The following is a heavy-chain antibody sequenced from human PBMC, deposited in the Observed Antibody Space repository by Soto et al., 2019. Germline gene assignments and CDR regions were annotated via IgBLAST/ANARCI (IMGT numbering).Heavy chain of an antibody. CDR1: GFSFNNYA. CDR2: ISFDGSNK. J-gene: IGHJ4*02. CDR3: ARGATAIATPLGY. D-gene: IGHD2-21*02. V-gene: IGHV3-30-3*01. Sequence: QVQLVESGGGVVQPGKSRRLSCAASGFSFNNYAIHWVRQGPGKGLEWVAVISFDGSNKFYADSVKGRFTISRDNPKNIVFLQMDSLRTEDTALYYCARGATAIATPLGYWVQGALVTVSS.